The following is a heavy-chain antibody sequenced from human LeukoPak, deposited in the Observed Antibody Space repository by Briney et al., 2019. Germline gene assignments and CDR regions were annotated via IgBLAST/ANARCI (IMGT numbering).Heavy chain of an antibody. Sequence: GGSLRLSCAASGFTFSSYSMNWVRQAPGKGLEWVSSTSSSLSYIYYADSVKGRFTISRDNAKNSLYLQMNSLRAEDTAVYYCGRDTDFDYWGQGTLVTVSS. CDR2: TSSSLSYI. CDR1: GFTFSSYS. J-gene: IGHJ4*02. V-gene: IGHV3-21*01. CDR3: GRDTDFDY.